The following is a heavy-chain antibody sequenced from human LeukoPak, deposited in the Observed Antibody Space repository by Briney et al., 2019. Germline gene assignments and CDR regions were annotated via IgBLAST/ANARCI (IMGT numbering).Heavy chain of an antibody. CDR3: ARDREYSYGAYFDY. V-gene: IGHV1-69*13. D-gene: IGHD5-18*01. Sequence: SVKVSCKASGGTFSSYAISWVRQAPGQGLEWMGGIIPIFGTANYAQKFQGRVTITADESTSTAYMELSSLRSEDAAVYYCARDREYSYGAYFDYWGQGTLVTVSS. CDR2: IIPIFGTA. J-gene: IGHJ4*02. CDR1: GGTFSSYA.